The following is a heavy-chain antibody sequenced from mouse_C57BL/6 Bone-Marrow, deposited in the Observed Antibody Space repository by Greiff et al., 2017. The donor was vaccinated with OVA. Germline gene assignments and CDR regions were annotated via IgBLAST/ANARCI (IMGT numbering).Heavy chain of an antibody. J-gene: IGHJ1*03. D-gene: IGHD2-5*01. Sequence: EVQLVESGAELVRPGASVKLSCTASGFNIKDYYMHLVKQRPEQGLEWIGRIDPEDGDTEYAPKFQGKATMTADTSSNTAYLQLSSLTSEDTAVYYCTTLLFWPPYYSNYRYWYFDVWGTGTTVTVSS. CDR1: GFNIKDYY. V-gene: IGHV14-1*01. CDR2: IDPEDGDT. CDR3: TTLLFWPPYYSNYRYWYFDV.